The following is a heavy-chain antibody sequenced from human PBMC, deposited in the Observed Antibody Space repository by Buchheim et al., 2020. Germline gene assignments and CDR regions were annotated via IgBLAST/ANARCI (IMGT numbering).Heavy chain of an antibody. D-gene: IGHD1-26*01. J-gene: IGHJ4*02. Sequence: EVQVVESGGGLVQPGGSLRLSCAASGFTFSDHYMDWVRQAPGKGLEWVGRSRNRANDYTTQYAASVKGRFTISRDDSKNSVYLQMNSLKTEDTAVYYCARIVGASTFDYWGQGTL. CDR2: SRNRANDYTT. V-gene: IGHV3-72*01. CDR1: GFTFSDHY. CDR3: ARIVGASTFDY.